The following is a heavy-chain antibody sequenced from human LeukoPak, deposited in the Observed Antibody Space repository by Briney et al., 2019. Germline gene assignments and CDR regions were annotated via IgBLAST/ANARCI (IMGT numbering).Heavy chain of an antibody. D-gene: IGHD6-19*01. Sequence: SETLSLTCTVSSVSISSYYWSWIRQPAGKGQGWIGRIYTSGSTNYNPSLKSRVTMSVDTSKNQFSLKLSSVTAADTAIYYCAAGYSSGWIDYWGQGTLVTVSS. CDR3: AAGYSSGWIDY. CDR1: SVSISSYY. CDR2: IYTSGST. V-gene: IGHV4-4*07. J-gene: IGHJ4*02.